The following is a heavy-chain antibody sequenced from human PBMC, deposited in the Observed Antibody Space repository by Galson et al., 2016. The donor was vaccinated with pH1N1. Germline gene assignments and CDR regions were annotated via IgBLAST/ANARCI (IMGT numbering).Heavy chain of an antibody. Sequence: SLRLSCAASGFTFSRYGMHWVRQAPGKGLEWVAVIWYDGVNKDYADSAKGRFTLSRDNSRSTLYLQLNSLRGDDTAVYYCAKDRDSSGPQHHYYYGMDIWGRGTTVTVSS. CDR3: AKDRDSSGPQHHYYYGMDI. D-gene: IGHD3-22*01. V-gene: IGHV3-33*06. J-gene: IGHJ6*02. CDR2: IWYDGVNK. CDR1: GFTFSRYG.